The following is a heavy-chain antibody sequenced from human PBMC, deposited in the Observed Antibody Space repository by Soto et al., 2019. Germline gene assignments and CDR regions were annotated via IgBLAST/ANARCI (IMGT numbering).Heavy chain of an antibody. V-gene: IGHV1-2*02. J-gene: IGHJ4*02. CDR1: DYTFGGYY. CDR3: AGFPVGHSREGFDS. Sequence: QVQLVQSGAEVKKPGASVRVSCKPPDYTFGGYYLHWVRQAPGQGLEWMGWINPNNGGTDSAQNFQGRVTMTWDTSTRTAYMELRRLRSDDTATYYCAGFPVGHSREGFDSWGQGSLVTVSA. CDR2: INPNNGGT.